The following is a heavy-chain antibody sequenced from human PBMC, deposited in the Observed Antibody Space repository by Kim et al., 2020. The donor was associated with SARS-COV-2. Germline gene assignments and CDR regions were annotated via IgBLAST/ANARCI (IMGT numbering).Heavy chain of an antibody. J-gene: IGHJ3*01. Sequence: GGSLRLSCAASGFTFNDYAMTWVRQAPGKGLEWVSSINCDGSSKHYADSVKGRFTISRDNAKNSLYLQMNSLRAEDTAVYYCAKDCYSVDAFYLWGQGTMVTVSS. CDR2: INCDGSSK. V-gene: IGHV3-23*03. D-gene: IGHD2-2*02. CDR3: AKDCYSVDAFYL. CDR1: GFTFNDYA.